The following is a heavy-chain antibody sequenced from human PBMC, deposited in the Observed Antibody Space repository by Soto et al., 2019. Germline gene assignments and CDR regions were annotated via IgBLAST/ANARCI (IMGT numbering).Heavy chain of an antibody. Sequence: EVQLLESGGGLVQPGGSLRLSCAASGFTFSSYAMSWVRQAPGKGLEWVSAISGSGGSTYYADSVKGRFTISRDNSKNTLYLQMNSLRAEDTAVYYCAKECTYYDILTGYDYYFDYWGQGTLVTVSS. CDR1: GFTFSSYA. J-gene: IGHJ4*02. CDR2: ISGSGGST. CDR3: AKECTYYDILTGYDYYFDY. D-gene: IGHD3-9*01. V-gene: IGHV3-23*01.